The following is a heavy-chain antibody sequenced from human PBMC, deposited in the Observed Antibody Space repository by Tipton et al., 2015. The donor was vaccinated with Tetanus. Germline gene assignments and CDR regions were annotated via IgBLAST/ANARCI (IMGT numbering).Heavy chain of an antibody. D-gene: IGHD6-19*01. CDR2: IYRTGST. CDR1: GDSVSSGSYY. J-gene: IGHJ4*02. Sequence: TLSLTCSVSGDSVSSGSYYWTWIRQPPGKGLEWIGYIYRTGSTKYNSSLRDRVTIALDTSKNQFSLKLNSVTAADTAVYYCVRESSSGWFVDYWGQGTVVTVSS. CDR3: VRESSSGWFVDY. V-gene: IGHV4-61*01.